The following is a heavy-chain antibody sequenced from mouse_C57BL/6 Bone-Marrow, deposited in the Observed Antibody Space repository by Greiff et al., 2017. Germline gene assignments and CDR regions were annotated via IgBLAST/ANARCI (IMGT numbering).Heavy chain of an antibody. D-gene: IGHD3-2*02. CDR3: ARGGYYYAMDY. Sequence: VQPPQFGPELVKPGASVKISCQASGYAFRCSRMNWVKQRPGKGLEWIGRIYPGDGDTNYNGKFKGKATLTADKSSSTAYMQLSSLTSEDSAVYFCARGGYYYAMDYWGQGTSVTVSS. CDR1: GYAFRCSR. V-gene: IGHV1-82*01. J-gene: IGHJ4*01. CDR2: IYPGDGDT.